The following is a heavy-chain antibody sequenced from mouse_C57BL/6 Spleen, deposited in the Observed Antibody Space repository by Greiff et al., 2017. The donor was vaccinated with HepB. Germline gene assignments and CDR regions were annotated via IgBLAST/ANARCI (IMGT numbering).Heavy chain of an antibody. Sequence: EVQLQQSGPELVKPGASVKISCKASGYTFTDYYMNWVKQSHGKSLEWIGDINPNNGGTSYNQKFKGKATLTVDKSSSTAYMELRSLTSEDSAVYYCAAPRAGTVAMDYWGQGTSVTVSS. CDR1: GYTFTDYY. CDR2: INPNNGGT. J-gene: IGHJ4*01. CDR3: AAPRAGTVAMDY. V-gene: IGHV1-26*01. D-gene: IGHD3-1*01.